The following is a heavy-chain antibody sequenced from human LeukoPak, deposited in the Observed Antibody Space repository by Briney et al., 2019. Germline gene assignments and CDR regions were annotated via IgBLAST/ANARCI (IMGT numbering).Heavy chain of an antibody. J-gene: IGHJ5*01. CDR2: ICDTGKT. CDR3: ATGYYESFAT. D-gene: IGHD3-22*01. CDR1: GASLSSYY. V-gene: IGHV4-59*01. Sequence: SETLSLTCNVSGASLSSYYWGWLRQSPGRGLEWIGYICDTGKTDSNPSLKSRVTISLATSKNQFSLRLTSATAADSAVYSCATGYYESFATWGRGIILSVAS.